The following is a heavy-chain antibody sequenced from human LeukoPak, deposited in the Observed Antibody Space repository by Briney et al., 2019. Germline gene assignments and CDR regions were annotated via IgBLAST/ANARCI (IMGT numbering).Heavy chain of an antibody. D-gene: IGHD4-17*01. CDR2: IKQDGSEK. CDR3: ARDTLVYADSPDAFDI. Sequence: GGSLRLSCAASGFTFSSYWMSWVRQAPGKGLEWVANIKQDGSEKYYVDSVKGRFTISRDNAKNSLYLQMNSLRAEDTAVYYCARDTLVYADSPDAFDIWGQGTMVTVSS. J-gene: IGHJ3*02. CDR1: GFTFSSYW. V-gene: IGHV3-7*01.